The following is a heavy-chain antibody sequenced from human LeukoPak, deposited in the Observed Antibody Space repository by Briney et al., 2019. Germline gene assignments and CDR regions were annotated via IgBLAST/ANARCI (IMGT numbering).Heavy chain of an antibody. CDR1: GGSFSGYY. CDR3: ATTNVLLWFGELSKTAYFDY. Sequence: PSETLSLTCAVYGGSFSGYYWSWIRQPPRKGLEWIGEINHSGSTNYNPSLKSRVTISVDTSKNQFSLKLSSVTAADTAVYYCATTNVLLWFGELSKTAYFDYWGQGTLVTVSS. D-gene: IGHD3-10*01. V-gene: IGHV4-34*01. J-gene: IGHJ4*02. CDR2: INHSGST.